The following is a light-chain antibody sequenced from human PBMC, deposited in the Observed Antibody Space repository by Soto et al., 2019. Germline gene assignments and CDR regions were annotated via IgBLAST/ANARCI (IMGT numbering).Light chain of an antibody. J-gene: IGKJ5*01. CDR2: GAS. CDR1: QGFTRW. V-gene: IGKV1-5*01. Sequence: DIQMTQSPSTLSASVGDRVTITCRASQGFTRWLAWYQQKPGKAPKLLIYGASALQSGVPSRFSGSGSGTEFTLTISSLQPEDFATYYCQQYNSYPRTFGQGTRLEIK. CDR3: QQYNSYPRT.